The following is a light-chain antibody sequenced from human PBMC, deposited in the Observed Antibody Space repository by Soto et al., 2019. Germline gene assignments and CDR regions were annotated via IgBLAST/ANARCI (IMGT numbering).Light chain of an antibody. CDR1: SSDVGSYNL. CDR2: EGS. V-gene: IGLV2-23*01. CDR3: CSYAGSSTPYV. Sequence: QSALNQPASVSGSPGQSITISCTGTSSDVGSYNLVSWYQQHPGKAPKLMIYEGSKRPSGVSNRFSGSKSGNTASLTISGLQAEDEADYYCCSYAGSSTPYVFGTGTKLTVL. J-gene: IGLJ1*01.